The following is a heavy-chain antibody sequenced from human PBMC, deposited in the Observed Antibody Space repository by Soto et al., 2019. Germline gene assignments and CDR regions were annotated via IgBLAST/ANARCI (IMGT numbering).Heavy chain of an antibody. J-gene: IGHJ4*02. V-gene: IGHV4-59*13. CDR1: GGSISNYY. CDR2: VYYNGIT. CDR3: ARAHSYSEY. Sequence: QVQLQESGPGLVKPSETLSLTCTVSGGSISNYYWSWIRQPPGKGLEWLGYVYYNGITNYNPSLTSRVTTSVDTSKNQVTLKLTALTAAYSATYAGARAHSYSEYWGQGTPVTVSS.